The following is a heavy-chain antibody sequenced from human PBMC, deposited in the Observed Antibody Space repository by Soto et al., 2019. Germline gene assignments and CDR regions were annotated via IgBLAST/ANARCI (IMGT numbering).Heavy chain of an antibody. CDR2: ISWNGAAT. J-gene: IGHJ4*02. CDR3: AILPLYGSVFDC. CDR1: GFTFDDYA. Sequence: EAKLVESGGGLVQPGRSLRLSCVASGFTFDDYAIYWVRQPPGTGLEWFSGISWNGAATGYADSVKGRFTISRDNAKKSLSLQMSRLRTEDTAIYYCAILPLYGSVFDCWGQGTLVTVAA. V-gene: IGHV3-9*01. D-gene: IGHD3-10*01.